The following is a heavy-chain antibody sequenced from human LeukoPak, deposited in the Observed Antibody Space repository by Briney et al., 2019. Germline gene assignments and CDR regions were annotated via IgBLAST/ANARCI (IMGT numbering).Heavy chain of an antibody. CDR2: INHSGST. V-gene: IGHV4-34*01. J-gene: IGHJ4*02. Sequence: SEALSLTCAVYGGSFRGYYWCWIRQPPRKGREWIGEINHSGSTNYNPSLTSRVTISVDTSKNQFSLKLSSVTAADTAVYYCARGRLRYSMTSFDYWGQGSLVSVRS. D-gene: IGHD3-9*01. CDR1: GGSFRGYY. CDR3: ARGRLRYSMTSFDY.